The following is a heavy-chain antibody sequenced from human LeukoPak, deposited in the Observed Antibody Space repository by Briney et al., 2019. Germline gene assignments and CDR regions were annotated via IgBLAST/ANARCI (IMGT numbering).Heavy chain of an antibody. J-gene: IGHJ3*01. Sequence: SETLSLTCAVSGYSISSGYYWGWIRQPPGKGLECIGNIYHSGSTYYNPSLKSRVTISVDTSKNQLSLNLSSVTASDTAVYYCARASTRSAFEFWGQGTMVSVSS. CDR3: ARASTRSAFEF. D-gene: IGHD2-2*01. V-gene: IGHV4-38-2*01. CDR2: IYHSGST. CDR1: GYSISSGYY.